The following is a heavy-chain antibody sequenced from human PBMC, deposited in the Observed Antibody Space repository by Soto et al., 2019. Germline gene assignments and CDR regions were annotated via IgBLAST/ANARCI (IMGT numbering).Heavy chain of an antibody. CDR3: AKSLTAMVEPGFDY. CDR1: GFTFSSYA. Sequence: PGGSLRLSCAASGFTFSSYAMSWVRQAPGKGLEWVSAISGSGGSTYYADSVKGRFTISGDNSKNTLYLQMNSLRAEDTAVYYCAKSLTAMVEPGFDYWGQGTLVTVSS. J-gene: IGHJ4*02. CDR2: ISGSGGST. V-gene: IGHV3-23*01. D-gene: IGHD5-18*01.